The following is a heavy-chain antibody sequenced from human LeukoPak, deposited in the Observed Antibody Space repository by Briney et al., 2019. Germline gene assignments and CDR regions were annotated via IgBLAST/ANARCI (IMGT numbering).Heavy chain of an antibody. CDR3: ARVYVDYDTSIDY. Sequence: GGSLRLSCAASGFTFSNAWMSWVCQAPGKGLEWVSSISSSSSYIYYADSVKGRFTISRDNAKSSLYLQMNSLRAEDTAVYYCARVYVDYDTSIDYWGQGTLVTVSS. V-gene: IGHV3-21*01. D-gene: IGHD3-9*01. CDR1: GFTFSNAW. CDR2: ISSSSSYI. J-gene: IGHJ4*02.